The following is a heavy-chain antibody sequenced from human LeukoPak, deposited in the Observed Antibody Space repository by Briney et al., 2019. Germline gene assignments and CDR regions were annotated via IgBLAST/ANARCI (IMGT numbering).Heavy chain of an antibody. J-gene: IGHJ6*03. CDR1: GFTFGDYA. CDR2: IRSKAYGGTT. Sequence: GGSLRLSCTASGFTFGDYAMSWVRQAPGKGLEWVGFIRSKAYGGTTEYAASVKGRFTISRDDSKSIAYLQMNSLKTEDTAVYYCTRDPLAAAEVLDYYYYYMDVWGKGTTVTVSS. V-gene: IGHV3-49*04. CDR3: TRDPLAAAEVLDYYYYYMDV. D-gene: IGHD6-13*01.